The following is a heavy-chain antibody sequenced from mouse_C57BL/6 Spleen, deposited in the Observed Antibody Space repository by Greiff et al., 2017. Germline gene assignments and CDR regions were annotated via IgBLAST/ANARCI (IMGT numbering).Heavy chain of an antibody. Sequence: EVQLVESGGGLVQPKGSLKLSCAASGFSFNTYAMNWVRQAPGKGLEWVARISSKSNNYATYYADSVKDRFTISRDDSESMLYLQMNNWTAEETAMYYCAGEGEDGSSSWAMDDWGQGTSVTVSS. D-gene: IGHD1-1*01. CDR3: AGEGEDGSSSWAMDD. V-gene: IGHV10-1*01. CDR2: ISSKSNNYAT. J-gene: IGHJ4*01. CDR1: GFSFNTYA.